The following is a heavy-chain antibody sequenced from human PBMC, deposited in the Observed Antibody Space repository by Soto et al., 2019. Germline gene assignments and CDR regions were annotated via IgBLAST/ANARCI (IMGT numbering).Heavy chain of an antibody. CDR1: GGTFSSYA. D-gene: IGHD4-17*01. CDR2: IIPIFGTA. J-gene: IGHJ5*02. CDR3: AREHGDPHGDWFDP. V-gene: IGHV1-69*01. Sequence: QVQLVQSGAEVKKPGSSVKVSCKASGGTFSSYAISWVRQAPGQGLECMGGIIPIFGTANYAQKFQGRVTSPADESTSTAYMELSSLISEDTDVYYCAREHGDPHGDWFDPWGQGTLVTVSS.